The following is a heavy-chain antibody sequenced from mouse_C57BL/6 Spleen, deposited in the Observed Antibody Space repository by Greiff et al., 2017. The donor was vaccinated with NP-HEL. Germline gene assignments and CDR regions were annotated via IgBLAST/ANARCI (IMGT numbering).Heavy chain of an antibody. V-gene: IGHV5-15*01. CDR3: ARHDYDYDDTMDY. CDR2: ISNLAYSI. CDR1: GFTFSDYG. J-gene: IGHJ4*01. D-gene: IGHD2-4*01. Sequence: EVKVVESGGGLVQPGGSLKLSCAASGFTFSDYGMAWVRQAPRKGPEWVAFISNLAYSIYYADTVTGRFTISRENAKNTLYLEMSSLRSEDTAMYYCARHDYDYDDTMDYWGQGTSVTVSS.